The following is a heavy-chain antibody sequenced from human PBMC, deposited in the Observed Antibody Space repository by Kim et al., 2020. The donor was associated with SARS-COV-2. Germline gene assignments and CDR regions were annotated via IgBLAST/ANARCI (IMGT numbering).Heavy chain of an antibody. D-gene: IGHD2-21*02. V-gene: IGHV1-69*04. CDR1: GGTFSSYA. CDR2: IIPILGIA. CDR3: AWGAYCGGYCYSGFDYYYY. Sequence: SVKVSCKASGGTFSSYAISWVRQAPGQGLEWMGRIIPILGIANYAQKFQGRVTITADKSTSTAYMELSSLRSEDTAVYYFAWGAYCGGYCYSGFDYYYY. J-gene: IGHJ6*01.